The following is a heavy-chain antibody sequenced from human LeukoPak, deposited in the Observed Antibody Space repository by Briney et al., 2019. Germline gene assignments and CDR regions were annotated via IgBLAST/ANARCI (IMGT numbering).Heavy chain of an antibody. CDR1: GGSISSSSYY. CDR2: IYYSGTT. Sequence: SETLSLTCTVSGGSISSSSYYWGWIRQPPGKGLEWIGSIYYSGTTYYNPSLKSRVTISVDTSKNQFSLKLSSVTAADTAVYYCARDTDRYCSGGSCYPYWGQGTLVTVSS. D-gene: IGHD2-15*01. CDR3: ARDTDRYCSGGSCYPY. J-gene: IGHJ4*02. V-gene: IGHV4-39*07.